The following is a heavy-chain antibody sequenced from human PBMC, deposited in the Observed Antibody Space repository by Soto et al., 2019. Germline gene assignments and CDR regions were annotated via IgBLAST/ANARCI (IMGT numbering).Heavy chain of an antibody. D-gene: IGHD3-22*01. V-gene: IGHV4-31*03. CDR1: GGSISSGGYY. CDR3: ARVDSSGYYTHYYFDY. CDR2: IYYSGST. Sequence: SETLSLTCTVSGGSISSGGYYWSWIRQHPGKSLEWIGYIYYSGSTYYNPSLKSRVTISVDTSKNQFSLKLSSVTAADTAVYYCARVDSSGYYTHYYFDYWGQGTLVTVSS. J-gene: IGHJ4*02.